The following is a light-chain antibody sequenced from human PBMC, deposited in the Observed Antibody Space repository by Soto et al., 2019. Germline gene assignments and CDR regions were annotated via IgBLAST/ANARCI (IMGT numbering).Light chain of an antibody. CDR3: QQYHSLPFT. CDR1: QDISDY. Sequence: DIQMTQSPSSLSASVGDRVTISCRASQDISDYLNWYYQKPGKAPQFLIYDASYLGKGVPSRFSGSGSGTDFTFTISGLQPEDIGTYYCQQYHSLPFTFGPGTTVDIK. CDR2: DAS. V-gene: IGKV1-33*01. J-gene: IGKJ3*01.